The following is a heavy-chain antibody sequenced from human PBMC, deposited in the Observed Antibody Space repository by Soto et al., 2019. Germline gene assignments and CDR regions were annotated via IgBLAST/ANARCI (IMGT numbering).Heavy chain of an antibody. D-gene: IGHD2-21*02. Sequence: SETLSLTCAVSGGSISSSHWWGWVRQAPGKGLEWSGEIYHSGGTNYNPSLKSRITMSVDKSKNQFSVNLSSVTAADTAVYYCVRDADETAIVPAPWLVWGRGTMVTVSS. CDR1: GGSISSSHW. CDR2: IYHSGGT. CDR3: VRDADETAIVPAPWLV. J-gene: IGHJ6*02. V-gene: IGHV4-4*02.